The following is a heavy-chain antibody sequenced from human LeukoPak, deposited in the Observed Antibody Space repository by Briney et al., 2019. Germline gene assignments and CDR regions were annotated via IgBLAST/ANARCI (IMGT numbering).Heavy chain of an antibody. J-gene: IGHJ6*03. CDR1: GFTFSSYA. Sequence: PGGSLRLSCAASGFTFSSYAMSWVRQAPGKGLEWVSSISSSSSYIYYADSVKGRFTISRDNAKNSLYLQMNSLRAEDTAVYYCARDRWELLGYYYMDVWGKGTTVTVSS. CDR3: ARDRWELLGYYYMDV. CDR2: ISSSSSYI. D-gene: IGHD1-26*01. V-gene: IGHV3-21*01.